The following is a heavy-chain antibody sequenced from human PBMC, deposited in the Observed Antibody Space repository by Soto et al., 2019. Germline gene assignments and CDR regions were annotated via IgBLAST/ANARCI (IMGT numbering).Heavy chain of an antibody. CDR2: IHYSGKT. V-gene: IGHV4-61*01. D-gene: IGHD3-22*01. Sequence: SETLSLTCTVSGGSVSSGSYYWSWIRQPPGKGLEWIGYIHYSGKTDYNSSLKSRVTISVDTSKNQFSLNLSSVTAADSAVYYCARHAAAYTSGYPKYYFEYWGQGALVTVSS. CDR3: ARHAAAYTSGYPKYYFEY. J-gene: IGHJ4*02. CDR1: GGSVSSGSYY.